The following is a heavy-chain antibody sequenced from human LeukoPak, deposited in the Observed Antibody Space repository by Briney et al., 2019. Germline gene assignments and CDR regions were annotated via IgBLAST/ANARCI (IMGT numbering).Heavy chain of an antibody. CDR1: GYSFTTYW. Sequence: GESLKISCKGSGYSFTTYWIAWVRQMPGKGPEWRGIIYPGDSDIRYSPSFQGQVTISVDKSISTAYLQWSSLKASDTAMYYCARRAYSGYEFDYWGQGTLVTVSS. V-gene: IGHV5-51*01. D-gene: IGHD5-12*01. CDR2: IYPGDSDI. J-gene: IGHJ4*02. CDR3: ARRAYSGYEFDY.